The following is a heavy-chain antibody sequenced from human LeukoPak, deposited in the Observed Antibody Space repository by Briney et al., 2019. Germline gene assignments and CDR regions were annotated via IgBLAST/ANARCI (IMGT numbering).Heavy chain of an antibody. CDR1: GGFITAYY. CDR2: VYYSGST. Sequence: SETLSLTCTVSGGFITAYYWSWIRQPPGKGLEWIGYVYYSGSTEYNPSLRSRITISLEMSKQQFSLNLASVTAADTAIYYCASNTGTVFDYWGQGALVTVSS. V-gene: IGHV4-59*01. CDR3: ASNTGTVFDY. J-gene: IGHJ4*02. D-gene: IGHD7-27*01.